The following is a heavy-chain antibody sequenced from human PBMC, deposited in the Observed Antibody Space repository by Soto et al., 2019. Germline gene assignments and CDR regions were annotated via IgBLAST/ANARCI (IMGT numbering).Heavy chain of an antibody. CDR2: IRSKAYGGTQ. J-gene: IGHJ4*02. CDR3: TRTGDYVFGFDY. V-gene: IGHV3-49*03. D-gene: IGHD4-17*01. Sequence: GGSLRLSCTASGFTFGDYAMSWFRQAPGKGLEWVGFIRSKAYGGTQGYAAYVTGRFTISREDSKSIPNLQMNRLKTEDTALYYCTRTGDYVFGFDYWGQGTLVTVSS. CDR1: GFTFGDYA.